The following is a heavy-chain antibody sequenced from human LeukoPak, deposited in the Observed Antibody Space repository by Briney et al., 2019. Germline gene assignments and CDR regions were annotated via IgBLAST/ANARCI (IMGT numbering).Heavy chain of an antibody. V-gene: IGHV1-46*01. Sequence: ASVKVSCKASGYTFTSYYMHWVRQAPGQGLEWMGIINPSGGSTSYAQRFQGRVTMTRDTSTSTVYMELSSLRSEDTAVYYCARGYYYDSSGYYLTDFDYWGQGTLVTVSS. CDR1: GYTFTSYY. D-gene: IGHD3-22*01. CDR3: ARGYYYDSSGYYLTDFDY. J-gene: IGHJ4*02. CDR2: INPSGGST.